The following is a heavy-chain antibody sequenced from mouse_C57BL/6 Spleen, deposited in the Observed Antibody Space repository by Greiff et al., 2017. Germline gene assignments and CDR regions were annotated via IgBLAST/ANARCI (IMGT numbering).Heavy chain of an antibody. CDR3: ARDHYYGSSYWYFDV. D-gene: IGHD1-1*01. CDR1: GYSITSGYD. CDR2: ISYSGST. J-gene: IGHJ1*03. Sequence: EVQLQQSGPGMVKPSQSLSLTCTVTGYSITSGYDWHWIRHFPGNKLEWMGYISYSGSTNYNPTLKSRISITHDTSKNHFFLKLNSVTTEDTATYYCARDHYYGSSYWYFDVWGTGTTVTVSS. V-gene: IGHV3-1*01.